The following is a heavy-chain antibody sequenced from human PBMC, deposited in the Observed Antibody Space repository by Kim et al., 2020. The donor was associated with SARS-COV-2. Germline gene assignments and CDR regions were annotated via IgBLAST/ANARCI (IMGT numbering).Heavy chain of an antibody. CDR2: ISYDGSNK. CDR3: AKALYGSGSYFDY. V-gene: IGHV3-30*18. J-gene: IGHJ4*02. CDR1: GFTFSSYG. D-gene: IGHD3-10*01. Sequence: GGSLRLSCAASGFTFSSYGMHWVRQAPGKGLEWVAVISYDGSNKYYADSVKGRFTISRDNSKNTLYLQMNSLRAEDTAVYYCAKALYGSGSYFDYWGQGTMVTVSS.